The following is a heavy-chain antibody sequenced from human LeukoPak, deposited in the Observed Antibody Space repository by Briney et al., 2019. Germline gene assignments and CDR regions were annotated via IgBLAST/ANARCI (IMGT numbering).Heavy chain of an antibody. J-gene: IGHJ4*02. Sequence: SETLCLTCTVSGGSISSGSYYWGWIRPPAGKGLEWVGRIYTSGRTNYNPSLMSLATISVDTTKNQYSLMLSSTTAADTAVYYCASSPVTTSSSDYWGQGTLVTVSS. CDR1: GGSISSGSYY. CDR3: ASSPVTTSSSDY. V-gene: IGHV4-61*02. D-gene: IGHD4-17*01. CDR2: IYTSGRT.